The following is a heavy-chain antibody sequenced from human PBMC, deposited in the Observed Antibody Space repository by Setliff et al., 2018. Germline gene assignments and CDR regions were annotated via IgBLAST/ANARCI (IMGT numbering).Heavy chain of an antibody. J-gene: IGHJ6*02. CDR3: AKVQVPAAILVANYYYGMDV. V-gene: IGHV3-15*01. CDR2: IKRITDSGTT. CDR1: GFTFSSYG. Sequence: GESLKISCAASGFTFSSYGMHWVRQAPGKGLEWVGRIKRITDSGTTDHAAPVKGRFTISRDDSKNTLYLQMNSLRAEDTAVYYCAKVQVPAAILVANYYYGMDVWGQGTTVTVSS. D-gene: IGHD2-2*01.